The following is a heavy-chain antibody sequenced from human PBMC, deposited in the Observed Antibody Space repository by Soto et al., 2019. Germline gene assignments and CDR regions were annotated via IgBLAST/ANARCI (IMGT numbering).Heavy chain of an antibody. V-gene: IGHV3-13*01. Sequence: PGGSLRLSCAASGFTFNNYDMLWVRQAPGKGLEWVSTFGSAGDIYYSDSVKGRFTISRDNARNSLYLQMNSLRAADTAVYYCARGGPNWDYYFYGMDVRGQGTTVTVSS. CDR3: ARGGPNWDYYFYGMDV. D-gene: IGHD3-16*01. CDR1: GFTFNNYD. J-gene: IGHJ6*02. CDR2: FGSAGDI.